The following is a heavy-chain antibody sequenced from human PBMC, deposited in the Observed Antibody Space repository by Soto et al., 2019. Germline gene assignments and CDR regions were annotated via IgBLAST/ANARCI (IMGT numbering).Heavy chain of an antibody. V-gene: IGHV3-23*01. J-gene: IGHJ4*02. CDR1: GFTFSSYA. Sequence: GGSLRLSCAASGFTFSSYAMGWVRQAPGKGLEWVSAISGRGGSTYYADSVKGRFTISRDNSKNTLYVQMNSLRAEDPAVYYCAKATYYYDSSGYFPFDYWGQGTRVTVSS. D-gene: IGHD3-22*01. CDR2: ISGRGGST. CDR3: AKATYYYDSSGYFPFDY.